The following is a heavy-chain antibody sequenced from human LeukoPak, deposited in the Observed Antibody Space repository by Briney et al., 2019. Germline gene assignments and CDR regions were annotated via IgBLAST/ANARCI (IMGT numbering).Heavy chain of an antibody. CDR3: ARQELELRPFDY. D-gene: IGHD1-7*01. J-gene: IGHJ4*02. Sequence: GASVKVSCKASGGTFSSYAISWVRQAPGQGLEWMGGIIPIFGTANYAQKFQGRVTIPADESTSTAYMELSSLRSEDTAVYYCARQELELRPFDYWGQGTLVTVSS. CDR2: IIPIFGTA. V-gene: IGHV1-69*13. CDR1: GGTFSSYA.